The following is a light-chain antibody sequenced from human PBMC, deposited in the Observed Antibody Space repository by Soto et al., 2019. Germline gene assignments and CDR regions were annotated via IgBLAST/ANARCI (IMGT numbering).Light chain of an antibody. V-gene: IGKV3-15*01. CDR1: QGVSTN. CDR2: GAT. CDR3: QQYNEWPRT. J-gene: IGKJ1*01. Sequence: EVVMTQSPATLSVSPGEGATLSCRASQGVSTNLAWYQQKPGQAPRLLISGATTRATGFPARFSASGSGTEFTLTISSLQSEDSALYYCQQYNEWPRTFGQGTKVDIK.